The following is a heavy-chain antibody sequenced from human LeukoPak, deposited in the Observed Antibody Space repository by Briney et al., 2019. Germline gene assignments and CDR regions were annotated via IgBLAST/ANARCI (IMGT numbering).Heavy chain of an antibody. CDR1: GFTFSSYA. J-gene: IGHJ4*02. CDR3: AKDTYYYDSSGYYLSDGLDY. CDR2: ISWNSGSI. D-gene: IGHD3-22*01. V-gene: IGHV3-9*01. Sequence: PGGSLRLSCAASGFTFSSYAMSWVRQAPGKGLEWVSGISWNSGSIGYADSVKGRFTISRDNAKNSLYLQMNSLRAEDTALYYCAKDTYYYDSSGYYLSDGLDYWGQGTLVTVSS.